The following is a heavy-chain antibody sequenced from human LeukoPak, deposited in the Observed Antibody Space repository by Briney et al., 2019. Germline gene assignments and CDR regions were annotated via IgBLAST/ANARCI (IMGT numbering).Heavy chain of an antibody. CDR1: GGSISSSNYY. CDR3: ARLPSGYHFDY. J-gene: IGHJ4*02. CDR2: IYYTGST. V-gene: IGHV4-39*01. Sequence: PSETLSLTCTVSGGSISSSNYYWGWIRQSPGKDLECVGTIYYTGSTYYNPSLRSRVTISVEPSKNQFSLQLSSVNAAHTAVYYCARLPSGYHFDYWCQGTQVTVSS. D-gene: IGHD3-22*01.